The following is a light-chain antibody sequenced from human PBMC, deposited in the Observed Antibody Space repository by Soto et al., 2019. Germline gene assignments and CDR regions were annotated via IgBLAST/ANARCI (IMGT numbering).Light chain of an antibody. V-gene: IGKV3-20*01. Sequence: EIVLTQSPATLSLSPGERATLSCRASQTVSNYLLWYQQKPGQAPRLLIYGASSRATGIPDRFSGSGSGTDFTLTISRLEPEDFAVYYCQQYGSSRITFGQGTRLEIK. CDR2: GAS. J-gene: IGKJ5*01. CDR3: QQYGSSRIT. CDR1: QTVSNY.